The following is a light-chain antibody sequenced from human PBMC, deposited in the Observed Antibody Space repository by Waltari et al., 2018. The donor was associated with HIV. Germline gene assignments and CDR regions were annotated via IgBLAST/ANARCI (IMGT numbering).Light chain of an antibody. Sequence: DIQMTQSPSSLSASVGDRVTITCRASHNINNYLNWYQQKPGKAPKLLIYAASILQSGVPSRFSGSGSGTDFTLTVSSLQPEDFATYFCQQSYNTGDTFGQGTKLDIK. J-gene: IGKJ2*01. V-gene: IGKV1-39*01. CDR1: HNINNY. CDR3: QQSYNTGDT. CDR2: AAS.